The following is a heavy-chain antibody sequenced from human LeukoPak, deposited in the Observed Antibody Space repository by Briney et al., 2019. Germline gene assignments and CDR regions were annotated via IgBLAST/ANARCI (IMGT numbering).Heavy chain of an antibody. V-gene: IGHV3-23*01. CDR1: GFTFKNCA. CDR3: AKDDSMTLDHFDY. J-gene: IGHJ4*02. D-gene: IGHD4-11*01. Sequence: GGSLRLSCVASGFTFKNCAMSWVRQAPRKGLEWVSGINYSGGHKYYADSVKGRFTISRDSSKNTLSLQMNSLTTEDTAVHYCAKDDSMTLDHFDYWGQGALVTVSS. CDR2: INYSGGHK.